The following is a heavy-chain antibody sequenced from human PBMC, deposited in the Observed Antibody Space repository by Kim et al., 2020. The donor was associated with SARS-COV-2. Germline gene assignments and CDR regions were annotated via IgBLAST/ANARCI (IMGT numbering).Heavy chain of an antibody. CDR3: ARALGWELRLGGSFNY. J-gene: IGHJ4*02. CDR2: INAGNGNT. Sequence: ASVKVSCKASGYTFTSYAMHWVRQAPGQRREWMGWINAGNGNTKYSQKFQGRVTITRDTSESTAYMELSSLRSEDTAGYYCARALGWELRLGGSFNYWGQ. D-gene: IGHD3-16*01. V-gene: IGHV1-3*01. CDR1: GYTFTSYA.